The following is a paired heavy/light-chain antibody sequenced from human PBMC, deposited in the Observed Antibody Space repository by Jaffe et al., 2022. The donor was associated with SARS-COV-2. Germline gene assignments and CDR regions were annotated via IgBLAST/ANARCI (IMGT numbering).Heavy chain of an antibody. CDR1: GGSFSGYF. D-gene: IGHD2-15*01. CDR2: INQSGST. Sequence: QVQLQQWGAGLLKPSETLSLTCAVYGGSFSGYFWSWVRQPPGKGLDWIGEINQSGSTSYNPSLKSRVTISVDTSKNQFSLKLSSVTAADTAVYYCARGMKCSGGSCYFPKGRYYNGMDVWGQGSTVTVSS. V-gene: IGHV4-34*01. J-gene: IGHJ6*02. CDR3: ARGMKCSGGSCYFPKGRYYNGMDV.
Light chain of an antibody. Sequence: SSELTQDPVVSVALGQTVRITCQGDSLRNYYASWYQKKPGQAPLLVLYAKNNRPSGIPDRFSGSNSGNTASLTITGAQAADEADYYCHSRDSSGNHLVFGGGTKLTVL. J-gene: IGLJ2*01. CDR3: HSRDSSGNHLV. V-gene: IGLV3-19*01. CDR1: SLRNYY. CDR2: AKN.